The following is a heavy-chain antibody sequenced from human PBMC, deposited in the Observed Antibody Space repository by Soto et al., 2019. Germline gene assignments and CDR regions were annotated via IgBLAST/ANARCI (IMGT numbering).Heavy chain of an antibody. CDR1: GFTFSSYA. V-gene: IGHV3-48*03. J-gene: IGHJ4*02. D-gene: IGHD5-12*01. CDR3: ARVSGFHFDY. Sequence: VGSLILSCAASGFTFSSYAMHWVRQAPGKGLEWVSYISSVGSTIYYADSVKGRFTISRDNAKNSLYLQMKSLRAEDTAVYYSARVSGFHFDYWGQGTLVTVSS. CDR2: ISSVGSTI.